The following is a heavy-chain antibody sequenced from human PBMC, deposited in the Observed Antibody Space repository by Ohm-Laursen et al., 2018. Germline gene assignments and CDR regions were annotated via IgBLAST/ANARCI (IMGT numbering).Heavy chain of an antibody. V-gene: IGHV4-59*02. J-gene: IGHJ2*01. CDR3: SRGYYGSSGYYTANWYFDL. D-gene: IGHD3-22*01. CDR1: DFTVSGAW. Sequence: LRLSCTASDFTVSGAWMSWVRHAPGKGLEWIGYIYYSGSTNYNPSLKSRVTISVDTSKNQFSLKLNSVTAADTAVYYCSRGYYGSSGYYTANWYFDLWGRGTLVTVSS. CDR2: IYYSGST.